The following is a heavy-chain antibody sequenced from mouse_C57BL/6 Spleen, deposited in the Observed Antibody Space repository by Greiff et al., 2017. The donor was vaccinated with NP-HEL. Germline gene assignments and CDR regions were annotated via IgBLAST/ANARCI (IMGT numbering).Heavy chain of an antibody. J-gene: IGHJ4*01. CDR1: GYTFTSYW. CDR2: IDPSDSYT. D-gene: IGHD3-2*02. CDR3: ARGAAQASMDY. V-gene: IGHV1-69*01. Sequence: QVQLQQPGAELVMPGASVKLSCKASGYTFTSYWMHWVKQRPGQGLEWIGEIDPSDSYTNYNQKFKGKSTLTVDTSSSTAYMQLSSLTSEDSAVYYCARGAAQASMDYWGQGTSVTVSS.